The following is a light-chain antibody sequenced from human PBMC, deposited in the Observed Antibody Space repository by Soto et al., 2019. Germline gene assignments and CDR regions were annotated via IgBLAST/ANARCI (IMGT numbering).Light chain of an antibody. CDR3: QSYDSIWV. Sequence: NFMLTQPHSVSESPGKTATISCTRSSGSIASNYVQWYQQRPGSAPTTVIYEDNQRPSGVPDRFSGSIDSSSNSASLTISGLKTEDEADYYCQSYDSIWVFGGGTKLTVL. CDR2: EDN. V-gene: IGLV6-57*03. CDR1: SGSIASNY. J-gene: IGLJ3*02.